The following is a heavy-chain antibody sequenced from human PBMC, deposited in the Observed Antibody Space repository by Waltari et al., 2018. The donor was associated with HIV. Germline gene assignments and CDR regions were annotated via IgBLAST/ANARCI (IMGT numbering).Heavy chain of an antibody. D-gene: IGHD2-15*01. CDR2: MSGSADSA. CDR1: EFTFSPYA. CDR3: AKELLLFPDCVDF. Sequence: EVQLLEFGGGLVQPGGSLRLSCAASEFTFSPYAMTWVRQAPGEGLGWVSTMSGSADSAYYADSVKGRFTISRDNSKNTLYLQMSSLRAEDTAIYYCAKELLLFPDCVDFWGQGTLVTVAS. V-gene: IGHV3-23*01. J-gene: IGHJ4*02.